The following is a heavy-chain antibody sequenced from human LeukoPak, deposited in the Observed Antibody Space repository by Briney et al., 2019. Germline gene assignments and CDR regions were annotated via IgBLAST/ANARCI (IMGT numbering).Heavy chain of an antibody. J-gene: IGHJ4*02. D-gene: IGHD5-12*01. Sequence: PSETLSLTCPVSGDSISSSSDFWGWIRQPPGKGLEWIGSIYYGGSTNYNPSLKSRVTISVDTSKNQFSLRLSSVTAADTAVYYCATIARLGLTGGYEYNYWGQGTLVTVSS. CDR1: GDSISSSSDF. CDR3: ATIARLGLTGGYEYNY. CDR2: IYYGGST. V-gene: IGHV4-39*07.